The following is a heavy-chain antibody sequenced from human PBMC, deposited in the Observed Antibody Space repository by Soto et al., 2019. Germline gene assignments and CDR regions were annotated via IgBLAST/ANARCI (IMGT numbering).Heavy chain of an antibody. D-gene: IGHD1-7*01. Sequence: SETLSLTCTVSGGSVSSSYWTWTRQPPGKGLEWIGYMYYSGITKYNTSLKSRVTMSVDTSKNQFSLKLISVTAADTAVYYCARDQTGTQYFDLWGRGTLVTVSS. CDR2: MYYSGIT. V-gene: IGHV4-59*02. CDR1: GGSVSSSY. CDR3: ARDQTGTQYFDL. J-gene: IGHJ2*01.